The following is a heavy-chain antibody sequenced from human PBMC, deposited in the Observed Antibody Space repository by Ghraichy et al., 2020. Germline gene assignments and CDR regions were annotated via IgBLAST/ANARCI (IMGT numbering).Heavy chain of an antibody. CDR1: GFTFKNYA. Sequence: GGSLRLSCAASGFTFKNYALTWVRQAPGKGLQWVSYTSGSGENTNYADSVKGRFIISRDNSKNTLYLQMSSLRPDDTAVYYCAKDRGSTLELDTWGQGKTVTVSS. J-gene: IGHJ3*02. CDR2: TSGSGENT. CDR3: AKDRGSTLELDT. D-gene: IGHD1-1*01. V-gene: IGHV3-23*01.